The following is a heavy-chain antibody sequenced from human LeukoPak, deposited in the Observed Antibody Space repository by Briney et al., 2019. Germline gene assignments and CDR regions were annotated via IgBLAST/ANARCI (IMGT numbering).Heavy chain of an antibody. CDR1: GFTFSSYS. D-gene: IGHD1-1*01. CDR3: ARGWNDAFDP. CDR2: ISSRSSSI. Sequence: GGSLRLSCATSGFTFSSYSMNWVRQAPGKGLEWVSYISSRSSSIYYADSVTGRFTISRDNSKNTLYLQMNSLRAEDTAVYYCARGWNDAFDPWGQGTLVTVSS. V-gene: IGHV3-48*01. J-gene: IGHJ5*02.